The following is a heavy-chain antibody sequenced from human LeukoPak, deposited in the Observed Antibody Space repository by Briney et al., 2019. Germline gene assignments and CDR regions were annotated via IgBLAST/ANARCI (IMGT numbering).Heavy chain of an antibody. CDR3: ARDIRYCSSTSCYFHAFDI. D-gene: IGHD2-2*01. J-gene: IGHJ3*02. CDR2: ISWNSGSI. V-gene: IGHV3-9*01. Sequence: GGSLRLSCAASGFTFDDYAMHWVRQAPGKGLEWVSGISWNSGSIGYADSVKGRFTISRDNAKNSLYLQMNSLRVEDTAVYYCARDIRYCSSTSCYFHAFDIWGQGTMVTVSS. CDR1: GFTFDDYA.